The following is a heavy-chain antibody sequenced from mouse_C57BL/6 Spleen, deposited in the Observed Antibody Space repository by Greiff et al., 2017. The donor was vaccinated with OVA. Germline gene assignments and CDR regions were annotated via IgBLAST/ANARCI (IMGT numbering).Heavy chain of an antibody. CDR1: GYAFSSSW. CDR2: IYPGDGDT. J-gene: IGHJ4*01. V-gene: IGHV1-82*01. Sequence: QVQLQQSGPELVKPGASVKTSCKASGYAFSSSWMNWVKQRPGKGLEWIGRIYPGDGDTNYNGKFKGKATLTADNSSSTAYLPLISLPSDDSAVYFCARERNYSTLYAIDYWGQGTSVTVSS. CDR3: ARERNYSTLYAIDY. D-gene: IGHD2-5*01.